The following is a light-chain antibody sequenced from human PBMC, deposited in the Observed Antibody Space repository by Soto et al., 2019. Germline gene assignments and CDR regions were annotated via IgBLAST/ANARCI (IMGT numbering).Light chain of an antibody. CDR1: SSDVGGYNY. Sequence: QSALTQPASVSGSRGQSITISCTGTSSDVGGYNYVSWYQQHPGKAPKLMIYDVSNRPSGVSNRFSGSKSGNTASLTISGLQAEDEADYYCSSYTSSSTLVFGGGTKLTGL. CDR2: DVS. J-gene: IGLJ2*01. V-gene: IGLV2-14*01. CDR3: SSYTSSSTLV.